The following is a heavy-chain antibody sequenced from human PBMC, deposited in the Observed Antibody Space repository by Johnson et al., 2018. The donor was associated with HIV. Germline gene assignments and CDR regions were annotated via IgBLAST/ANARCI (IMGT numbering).Heavy chain of an antibody. J-gene: IGHJ3*02. D-gene: IGHD3-22*01. CDR1: GFTFSSYP. CDR3: AKTITMIGRFDAFDI. Sequence: QVQLVESGGGVVQPGRSLRLSCVVSGFTFSSYPMHWVRQAPGKGLEWVAIISYDGNNKYYADSVKGRFTISRDNSKNTLYLQMNSLRAEDTAVYYCAKTITMIGRFDAFDIWGQGTMVTVSS. CDR2: ISYDGNNK. V-gene: IGHV3-30*18.